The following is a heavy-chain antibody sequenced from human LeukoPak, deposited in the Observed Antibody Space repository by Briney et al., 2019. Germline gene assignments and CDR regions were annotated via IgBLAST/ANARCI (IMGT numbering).Heavy chain of an antibody. J-gene: IGHJ4*02. CDR3: ARDWFGELI. D-gene: IGHD3-10*01. V-gene: IGHV3-48*01. Sequence: GSLRLSCAASGFTVSSNYMNWVRQAPGKGLEWISFIRHDSSDIYYADSVKGRFTISRDNAKNSLYPQMNSLRVEDTAVYYCARDWFGELIWGQGTLVTVSS. CDR2: IRHDSSDI. CDR1: GFTVSSNY.